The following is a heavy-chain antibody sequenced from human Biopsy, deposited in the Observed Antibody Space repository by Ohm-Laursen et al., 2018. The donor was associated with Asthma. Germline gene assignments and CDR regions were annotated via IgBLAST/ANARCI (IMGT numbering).Heavy chain of an antibody. CDR1: GGSVSSGSYY. CDR3: ARVPTTLRYFDL. J-gene: IGHJ2*01. Sequence: GTLSLTCTVSGGSVSSGSYYWSWIRQPPGKGLAWVSYISYSGSTDYNPSLKSRLNISMDTSKNQFSLKLSSVTAADTAVYYCARVPTTLRYFDLWGRGTLVTVSS. V-gene: IGHV4-61*01. CDR2: ISYSGST. D-gene: IGHD2-15*01.